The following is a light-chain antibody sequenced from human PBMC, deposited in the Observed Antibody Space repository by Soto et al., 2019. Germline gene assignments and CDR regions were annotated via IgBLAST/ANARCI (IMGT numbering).Light chain of an antibody. CDR1: QSVSTSS. J-gene: IGKJ1*01. CDR2: GAS. V-gene: IGKV3-20*01. Sequence: EIVLTHSPGTLSLSRWERATLSCRASQSVSTSSLAWYQQKGGQAPRLLIHGASSRATGIPDRFSGSGSGTDFTLTISRLEPEDFAVYYCQQYGSSPRTFGQGTKVDIK. CDR3: QQYGSSPRT.